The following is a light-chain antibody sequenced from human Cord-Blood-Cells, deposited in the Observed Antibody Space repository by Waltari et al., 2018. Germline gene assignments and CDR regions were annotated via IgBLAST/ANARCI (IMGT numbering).Light chain of an antibody. CDR2: AAS. CDR3: QQSYSTPA. CDR1: QSISSY. Sequence: DIQMTQSPSSLSASVGDRVTITCRASQSISSYLNWYQQKPGKAPKLLIYAASSLQSGVPSRFSGTGSATDFTLPISSLQPEDFATYYCQQSYSTPAFGQGTKLEIK. J-gene: IGKJ2*01. V-gene: IGKV1-39*01.